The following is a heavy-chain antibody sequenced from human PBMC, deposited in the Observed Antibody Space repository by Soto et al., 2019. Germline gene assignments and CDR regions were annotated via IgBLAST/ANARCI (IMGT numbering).Heavy chain of an antibody. CDR3: ARDPQTRYYFDY. V-gene: IGHV3-30-3*01. J-gene: IGHJ4*02. CDR2: ISYDGSNK. Sequence: QVQLVESGGGVVQPGRSLRLSCAASGFTFSSYAMHWVRQAPGKGLEWVAVISYDGSNKYYADSVKGRFTISRDNSKNTLYLQMNSLRAEDTAVYYWARDPQTRYYFDYWGQGTLVTVSS. CDR1: GFTFSSYA.